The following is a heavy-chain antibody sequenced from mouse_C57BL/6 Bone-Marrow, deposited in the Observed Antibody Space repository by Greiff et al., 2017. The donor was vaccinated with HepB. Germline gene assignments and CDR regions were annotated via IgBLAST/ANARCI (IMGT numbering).Heavy chain of an antibody. D-gene: IGHD1-2*01. CDR3: ARSSSLLLDFDV. V-gene: IGHV2-2*01. Sequence: VQLQQSGPGLVQPSQSLSITCTVSGFSLTSYGVHWVRQSPGKGLEWLGVIWSGGSTDYTAAFISRLSISKDNSKSQVFFKMNSLQADDTAIYYCARSSSLLLDFDVWGTGTTVTVSS. CDR2: IWSGGST. J-gene: IGHJ1*03. CDR1: GFSLTSYG.